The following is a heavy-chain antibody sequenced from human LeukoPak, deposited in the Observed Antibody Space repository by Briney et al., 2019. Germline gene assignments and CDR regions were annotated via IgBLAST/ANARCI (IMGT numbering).Heavy chain of an antibody. V-gene: IGHV1-69*13. Sequence: SVKVSCKASGVTFSSYAITWVRQAPGQGLEWMGGIIPIFGTANYAQKFQGRVTITADESTSTAYMELSSLRSEDTAVYYCARMSGYCSGGTCYGNNWFDPWGQGTLVTVSS. CDR1: GVTFSSYA. D-gene: IGHD2-15*01. J-gene: IGHJ5*02. CDR2: IIPIFGTA. CDR3: ARMSGYCSGGTCYGNNWFDP.